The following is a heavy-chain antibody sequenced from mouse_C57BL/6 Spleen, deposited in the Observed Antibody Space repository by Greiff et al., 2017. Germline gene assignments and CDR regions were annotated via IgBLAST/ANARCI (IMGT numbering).Heavy chain of an antibody. V-gene: IGHV5-6*02. Sequence: DVMLVESGGDLVKPGGSLKLSCAASGFTFSSYGMSWVRQTPDKRLEWVATISSGGSYTYYPDSVKGRFTISRDNAKNTLYLQMSSLKSEDTAMYYCARHSNSHFDYWGQGTTLTVSS. CDR1: GFTFSSYG. J-gene: IGHJ2*01. CDR3: ARHSNSHFDY. D-gene: IGHD4-1*01. CDR2: ISSGGSYT.